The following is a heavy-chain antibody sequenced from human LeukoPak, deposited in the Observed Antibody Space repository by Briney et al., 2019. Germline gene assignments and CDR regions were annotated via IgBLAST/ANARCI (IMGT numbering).Heavy chain of an antibody. CDR1: GFTFSSYA. D-gene: IGHD6-25*01. CDR3: ARESRY. Sequence: GGSLRLSCAASGFTFSSYAMHWVRQAPGKGLEWVAVISYDGSNKYYADSVKGRFTISRDNSKNTLYLQINSLRAEDTAVYYCARESRYWGQGTLVTVSS. J-gene: IGHJ4*02. CDR2: ISYDGSNK. V-gene: IGHV3-30-3*01.